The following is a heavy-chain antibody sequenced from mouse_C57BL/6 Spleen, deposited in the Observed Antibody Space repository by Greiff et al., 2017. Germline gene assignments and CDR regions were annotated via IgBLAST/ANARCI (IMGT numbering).Heavy chain of an antibody. CDR2: IRNKANNHAT. CDR3: TRLRWLFHYFDY. D-gene: IGHD2-3*01. V-gene: IGHV6-6*01. CDR1: GFTFSDAW. Sequence: EVKLEESGGGLVQPGGSMKLSCAASGFTFSDAWMDWVRQSQEKGLEWVAEIRNKANNHATYYAESVKGRFTISRDDSKSSVYLQMNSLRAEDTGIYYCTRLRWLFHYFDYWGQGTTLTVSS. J-gene: IGHJ2*01.